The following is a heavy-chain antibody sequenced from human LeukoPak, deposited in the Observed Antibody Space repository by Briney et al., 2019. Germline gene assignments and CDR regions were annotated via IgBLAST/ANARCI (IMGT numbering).Heavy chain of an antibody. J-gene: IGHJ4*02. V-gene: IGHV3-74*01. CDR2: MNSDGSSR. CDR1: GFTFSSNW. D-gene: IGHD2/OR15-2a*01. CDR3: SKVFYRDAVDY. Sequence: GGSLRPSCAASGFTFSSNWMHWVRQAPGKGLVWVSRMNSDGSSRSYADSVKGRFTISRDNAKNTLYLQMDSLRAEDTALYYCSKVFYRDAVDYWGQGTLVTVSS.